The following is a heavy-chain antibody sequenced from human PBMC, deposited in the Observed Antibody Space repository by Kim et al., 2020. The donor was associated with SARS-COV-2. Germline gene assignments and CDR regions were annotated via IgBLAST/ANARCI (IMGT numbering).Heavy chain of an antibody. V-gene: IGHV4-34*01. CDR3: ARGGPPYSSRYYYYGMDV. J-gene: IGHJ6*02. D-gene: IGHD6-13*01. Sequence: KSRVTISVDTSKNQFSLKLSSVTAADTAVYYCARGGPPYSSRYYYYGMDVWGQGTTVTVSS.